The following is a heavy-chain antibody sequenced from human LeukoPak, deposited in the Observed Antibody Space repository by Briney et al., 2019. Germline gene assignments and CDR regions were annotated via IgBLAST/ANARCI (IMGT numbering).Heavy chain of an antibody. J-gene: IGHJ4*02. D-gene: IGHD1-26*01. CDR1: GFSFSSYA. CDR3: VKSVIVGATRFDY. V-gene: IGHV3-23*01. CDR2: ISGSGGST. Sequence: GSLRLSCAASGFSFSSYAMSWVRQAPGKGLEWVSAISGSGGSTYYADSVKGRFTISRGNSKNTLYLQMNSLRAEDTAVYYCVKSVIVGATRFDYWGQGTLVTVSS.